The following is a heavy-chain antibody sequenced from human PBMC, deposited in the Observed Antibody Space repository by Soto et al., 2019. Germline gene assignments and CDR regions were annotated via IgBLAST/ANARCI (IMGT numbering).Heavy chain of an antibody. CDR1: GFTFSSYA. CDR2: ISYDGSNK. V-gene: IGHV3-30-3*01. CDR3: ARAPPPLRYGMDV. J-gene: IGHJ6*02. Sequence: QVQLVESGGGVVQPGRSLRLSCAASGFTFSSYAMHWVRQAPGKGLEWVAVISYDGSNKYYADSVKGRFTSPRDNSKNTLYLQMNSLRAEDTAVYYWARAPPPLRYGMDVWGQGTTVTVSS. D-gene: IGHD3-16*01.